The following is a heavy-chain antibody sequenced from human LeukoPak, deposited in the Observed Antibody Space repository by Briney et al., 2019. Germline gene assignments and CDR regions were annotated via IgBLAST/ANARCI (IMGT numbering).Heavy chain of an antibody. CDR1: GFTFSSYS. Sequence: GGSLRLSCAASGFTFSSYSMNWVRQAPGKGLEWVSSISSSSSYIYYADSVKGRFTISRHNSKNTLYLQMNSLRAEDTAVYYCARALKLGLFDYWGQGTLVTVSS. V-gene: IGHV3-21*04. CDR2: ISSSSSYI. CDR3: ARALKLGLFDY. J-gene: IGHJ4*02. D-gene: IGHD7-27*01.